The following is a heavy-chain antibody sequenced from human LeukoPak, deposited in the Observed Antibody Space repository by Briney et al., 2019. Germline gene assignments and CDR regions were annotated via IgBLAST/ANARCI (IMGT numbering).Heavy chain of an antibody. D-gene: IGHD6-19*01. CDR1: GSTFSSYS. J-gene: IGHJ4*02. CDR3: ARDRSSGWLRGYYFDC. V-gene: IGHV3-21*01. CDR2: ISSSSSYI. Sequence: PGGSLRLSCAASGSTFSSYSMIWVRQAPGKGLEWVSSISSSSSYIYYADSVKGRFTISRDNAKNSLYLQMNSLRAEDTAVYCCARDRSSGWLRGYYFDCWGQGTLVTVSS.